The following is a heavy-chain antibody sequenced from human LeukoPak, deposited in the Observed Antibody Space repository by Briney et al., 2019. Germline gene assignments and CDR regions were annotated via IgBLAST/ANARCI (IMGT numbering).Heavy chain of an antibody. CDR1: GFTFSSYG. CDR2: IRYDGSNK. V-gene: IGHV3-30*02. D-gene: IGHD2-2*01. J-gene: IGHJ4*02. CDR3: AREALYCTSTSCYGYFDS. Sequence: PGGSLRLSCAASGFTFSSYGMHWVRQAPGKGLEWVAFIRYDGSNKYYADSVKGRFTISRDNSKNTLYLQMNSLRAEDTAVYYCAREALYCTSTSCYGYFDSWGQGTLVTVSS.